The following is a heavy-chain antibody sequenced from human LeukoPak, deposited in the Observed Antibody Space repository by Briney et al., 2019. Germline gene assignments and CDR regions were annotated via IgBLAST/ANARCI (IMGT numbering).Heavy chain of an antibody. J-gene: IGHJ5*02. CDR1: GFTFSNYG. CDR2: ISHDGSNN. D-gene: IGHD3-22*01. CDR3: ARVGYDSIGYSTFRWFDP. Sequence: GGSLRLSCAASGFTFSNYGMHWVRQAPGKGLEWVVVISHDGSNNNYADSVKGRFTISRDNSKNTLYLQMNSLRGEDTAVYYCARVGYDSIGYSTFRWFDPWGQGTLVTVSS. V-gene: IGHV3-30*03.